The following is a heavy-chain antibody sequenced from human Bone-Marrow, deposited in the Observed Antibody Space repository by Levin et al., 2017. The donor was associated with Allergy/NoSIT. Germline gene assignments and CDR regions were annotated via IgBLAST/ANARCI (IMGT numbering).Heavy chain of an antibody. CDR2: IWDDGSNQ. Sequence: QSGGSLRLSCAASGFTFSTHGMHWVRQAPGKGLEWVAVIWDDGSNQLYADAVKGRFTISRDNSRNTVFLQMNSLRAEDTAVYFCARDAFGSGSCQMQHWGQGTLVTVSS. CDR1: GFTFSTHG. V-gene: IGHV3-33*01. J-gene: IGHJ1*01. D-gene: IGHD3-10*01. CDR3: ARDAFGSGSCQMQH.